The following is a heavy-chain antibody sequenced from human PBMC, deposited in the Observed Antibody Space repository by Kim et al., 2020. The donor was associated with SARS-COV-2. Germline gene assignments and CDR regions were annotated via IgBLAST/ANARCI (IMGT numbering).Heavy chain of an antibody. D-gene: IGHD6-13*01. CDR1: GGTFSSYA. CDR3: ARVEQLGGAFDI. V-gene: IGHV1-69*13. CDR2: IILILGTA. J-gene: IGHJ3*02. Sequence: SVKVSCKASGGTFSSYAINWVRQAPGQGLEWMGGIILILGTANYAQKFQGRVTITADESTSTAYMELSSLRSEDTAVYYCARVEQLGGAFDIWGQGTMVTVSS.